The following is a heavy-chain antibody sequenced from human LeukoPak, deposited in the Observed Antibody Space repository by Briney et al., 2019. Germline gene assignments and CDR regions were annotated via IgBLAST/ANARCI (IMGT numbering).Heavy chain of an antibody. Sequence: SETLPLTCTVSGGSISSYYWSWIRQPPGKGREWIGYIYYSGSTNYNPSLKSRVTISVDTSKNQFSLKLSSVTAADTAVYYCARVSGYYDSSGYYNYYGMDVWGQGTTVTVSS. D-gene: IGHD3-22*01. J-gene: IGHJ6*02. V-gene: IGHV4-59*01. CDR1: GGSISSYY. CDR2: IYYSGST. CDR3: ARVSGYYDSSGYYNYYGMDV.